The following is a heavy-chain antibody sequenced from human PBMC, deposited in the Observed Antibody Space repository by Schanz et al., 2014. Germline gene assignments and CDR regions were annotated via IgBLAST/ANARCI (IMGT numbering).Heavy chain of an antibody. D-gene: IGHD5-12*01. CDR2: ISHSGGSK. V-gene: IGHV3-23*01. CDR1: GFTFSTYA. J-gene: IGHJ4*02. Sequence: EGQLLESGGGLVQPGGSLRLSCAASGFTFSTYAMSWVRQAPGKGLEWVSSISHSGGSKYYADSVKGRFTISRDNSENTLYLQMNSLRTEDTAVYYCASPSGYSDYGTYFDFWGQGTLVTVSS. CDR3: ASPSGYSDYGTYFDF.